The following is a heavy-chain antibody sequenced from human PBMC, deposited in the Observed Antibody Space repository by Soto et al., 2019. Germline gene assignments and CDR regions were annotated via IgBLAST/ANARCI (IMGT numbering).Heavy chain of an antibody. CDR1: GGSISSYY. D-gene: IGHD6-13*01. CDR2: IYYSGST. CDR3: ARERFSSWHTPTHNWFDP. Sequence: SSETLSLTCTVSGGSISSYYWSWIRQPPGKGLEWIGYIYYSGSTNYNPSLKSRVTISVDTSKNQFSLKLSSVTAADTAVYYCARERFSSWHTPTHNWFDPWGQGTLVTVSS. V-gene: IGHV4-59*01. J-gene: IGHJ5*02.